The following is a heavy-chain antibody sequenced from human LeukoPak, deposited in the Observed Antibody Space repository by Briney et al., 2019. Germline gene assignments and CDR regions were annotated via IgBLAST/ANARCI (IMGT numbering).Heavy chain of an antibody. CDR2: MNTNTGNP. Sequence: ASVKVSCKASGYTFTSYAMNWVRQAPGQGLEWMGWMNTNTGNPTYAQGFTGRFVFSLDTSVSTAYLQISSLKAEDTAVYYCARGERYYGSGRDDFDYWGQGTLVTVSS. CDR1: GYTFTSYA. D-gene: IGHD3-10*01. J-gene: IGHJ4*02. CDR3: ARGERYYGSGRDDFDY. V-gene: IGHV7-4-1*02.